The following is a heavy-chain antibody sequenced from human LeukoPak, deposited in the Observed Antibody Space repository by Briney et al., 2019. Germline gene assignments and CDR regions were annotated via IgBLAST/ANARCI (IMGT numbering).Heavy chain of an antibody. CDR1: GFIFSSYS. CDR2: ISSSSSYI. J-gene: IGHJ4*02. V-gene: IGHV3-21*01. D-gene: IGHD2-2*01. Sequence: GGSLRLSCAASGFIFSSYSMNWVRQAPGKGLEWVSSISSSSSYIYYADSVKGRFTISRDNAKNSLYLQMNSLRAEDTAVYYCAREGYCSSTSCSRGDDFDYWGQGTLVTVSS. CDR3: AREGYCSSTSCSRGDDFDY.